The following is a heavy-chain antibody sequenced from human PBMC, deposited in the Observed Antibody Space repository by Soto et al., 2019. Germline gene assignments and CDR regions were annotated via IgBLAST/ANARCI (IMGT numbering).Heavy chain of an antibody. CDR3: AKDRQRSSSQWLAKFDY. D-gene: IGHD6-19*01. CDR1: GFTFSSYA. J-gene: IGHJ4*02. Sequence: GGSLRLSCAASGFTFSSYAMSWVRQAPGKGLEWVSAISGSGGSTYYADSVKGRFTISRDNSKNTLYLQMNSLRAEDTTVYYCAKDRQRSSSQWLAKFDYWGQGTLVTVSS. CDR2: ISGSGGST. V-gene: IGHV3-23*01.